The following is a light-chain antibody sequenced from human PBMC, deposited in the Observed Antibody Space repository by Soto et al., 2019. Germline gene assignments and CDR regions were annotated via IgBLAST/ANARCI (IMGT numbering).Light chain of an antibody. CDR1: QSVSSSY. V-gene: IGKV3-15*01. CDR3: QQYNNWPQT. CDR2: GAS. J-gene: IGKJ1*01. Sequence: EIVLTQSPGTLSFSPGERATLSCMASQSVSSSYLAWYQQKPGQAPRLLIYGASTRATGIPARFSGSGSGTEFTLTISSLQSEDFAVYYCQQYNNWPQTFGQGTKVDIK.